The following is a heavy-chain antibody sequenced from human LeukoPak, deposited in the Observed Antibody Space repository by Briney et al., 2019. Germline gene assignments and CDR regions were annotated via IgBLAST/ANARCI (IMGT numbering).Heavy chain of an antibody. CDR2: ISYLGST. V-gene: IGHV4-59*11. Sequence: SETLSLTCTVSGDSFTTHYWSWIRQPPGRGLEWIGYISYLGSTNYNPSLKSRVTISIDTSKNEVSLMLTSVTAADTAVYCCASDSISMNAFDAWGQGTMVTVSS. CDR1: GDSFTTHY. J-gene: IGHJ3*01. D-gene: IGHD3-22*01. CDR3: ASDSISMNAFDA.